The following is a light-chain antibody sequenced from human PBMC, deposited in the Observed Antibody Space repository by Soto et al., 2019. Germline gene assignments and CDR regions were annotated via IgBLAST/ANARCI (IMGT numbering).Light chain of an antibody. CDR2: AAS. CDR1: QGISNY. J-gene: IGKJ4*01. V-gene: IGKV1-27*01. CDR3: QQYNNWPLT. Sequence: IRVPQRPPFLSPSVGERVTITCRASQGISNYLAWYQQKPGKVPKLLIYAASTLQSGVPSRFSGSGSGTVFTLTISSLQSEDFAVYYCQQYNNWPLTFGGGTKVDIK.